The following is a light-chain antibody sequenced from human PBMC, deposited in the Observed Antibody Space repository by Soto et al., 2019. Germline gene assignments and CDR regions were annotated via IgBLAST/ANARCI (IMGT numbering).Light chain of an antibody. CDR1: SSDVGGYKF. CDR3: GSYTGSIYV. Sequence: QSVLTQPASVSGSPGQSITISCTGTSSDVGGYKFVSWYQQHPGKAPKLMIYEVGNRPSGVSSRFSGSKSGNTASLTISGLQSDDEADYYCGSYTGSIYVFGTGTKVTVL. V-gene: IGLV2-14*01. CDR2: EVG. J-gene: IGLJ1*01.